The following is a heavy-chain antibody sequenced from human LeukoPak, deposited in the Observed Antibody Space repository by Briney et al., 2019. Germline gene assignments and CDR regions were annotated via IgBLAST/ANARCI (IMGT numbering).Heavy chain of an antibody. CDR3: AKGKRGNYDY. CDR1: GFTFSNYA. V-gene: IGHV3-23*01. CDR2: ITDRGGDT. J-gene: IGHJ4*02. Sequence: GGSLRLSCAASGFTFSNYAMTWVRQAPGKGLEWVSSITDRGGDTYYADSVTGRFTISRDNSKNTLYLQMNSLRAEYTAVYYCAKGKRGNYDYWGEGTLVTVSS. D-gene: IGHD1-26*01.